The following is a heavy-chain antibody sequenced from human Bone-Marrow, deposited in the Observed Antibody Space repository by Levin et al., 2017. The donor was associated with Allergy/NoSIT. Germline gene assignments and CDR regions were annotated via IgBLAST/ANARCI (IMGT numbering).Heavy chain of an antibody. V-gene: IGHV4-4*02. CDR3: ASILGVWGSYRYTPWYFDY. Sequence: GSLRLSCAVSGGSISSSNWWSWVRQPPGKGLEWIGEIYHSGSTNYNPSLKSRVTISVDKSKNQFSLKLSSVTAADTAVYYCASILGVWGSYRYTPWYFDYWGQGTLVTVSS. CDR1: GGSISSSNW. J-gene: IGHJ4*02. CDR2: IYHSGST. D-gene: IGHD3-16*02.